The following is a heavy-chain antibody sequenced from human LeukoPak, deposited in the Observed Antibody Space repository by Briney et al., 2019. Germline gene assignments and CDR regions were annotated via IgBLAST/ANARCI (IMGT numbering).Heavy chain of an antibody. D-gene: IGHD5-18*01. J-gene: IGHJ4*02. Sequence: HPGGSLRLSCADSGFTFSKYPMHWVPQAPRKGLEWVAVISYDVGSNTYYAYSVKGRFTISRHNSKNTLYLQMNSLRAEDTAVYYCARLNLGYGYFLEATKRDYWGQGTLVTVSS. CDR2: ISYDVGSNT. V-gene: IGHV3-30-3*01. CDR3: ARLNLGYGYFLEATKRDY. CDR1: GFTFSKYP.